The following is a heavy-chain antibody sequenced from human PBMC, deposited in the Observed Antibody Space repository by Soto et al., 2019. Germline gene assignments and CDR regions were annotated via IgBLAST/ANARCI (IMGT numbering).Heavy chain of an antibody. CDR1: GYTFTSYG. D-gene: IGHD4-17*01. J-gene: IGHJ6*02. Sequence: QVQLVQSGAEVKKPGASVKVSCKASGYTFTSYGISWVRQAPGQGLEWMGWISAYNGNTNYAQKLQGRVTMTTDTSXXTAYRELRSLRSDDTAVYYCARVDGDNYYYYGMDVWGQGTTVTVSS. CDR2: ISAYNGNT. CDR3: ARVDGDNYYYYGMDV. V-gene: IGHV1-18*01.